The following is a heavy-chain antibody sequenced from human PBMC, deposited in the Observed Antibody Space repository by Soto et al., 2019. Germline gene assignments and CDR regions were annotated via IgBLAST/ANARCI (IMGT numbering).Heavy chain of an antibody. CDR2: IYYSGST. V-gene: IGHV4-59*01. J-gene: IGHJ3*02. D-gene: IGHD5-12*01. CDR3: ARDIVARGAFDI. CDR1: GGSISSYY. Sequence: SETLSLTCTVSGGSISSYYWSWIRQPPGKGLEWIGYIYYSGSTNYNPSLKSRVTISVDTSKNQFSLKLSSVTAADTAVYYCARDIVARGAFDIWSQGTMVTVSS.